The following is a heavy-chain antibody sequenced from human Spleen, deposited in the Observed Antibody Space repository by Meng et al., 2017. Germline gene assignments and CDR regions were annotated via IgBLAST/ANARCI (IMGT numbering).Heavy chain of an antibody. J-gene: IGHJ4*02. Sequence: GSLRLSCSVSGGSISSSSYYWGWIRQPPGKGLEWIGEINHSGSTNYNPSLKSRVTISVDTSKNQFSLKLSSVTAADTAMYYCARDEDISAAGKLFGDYWGQGTLVTVSS. CDR2: INHSGST. D-gene: IGHD6-25*01. CDR3: ARDEDISAAGKLFGDY. V-gene: IGHV4-39*07. CDR1: GGSISSSSYY.